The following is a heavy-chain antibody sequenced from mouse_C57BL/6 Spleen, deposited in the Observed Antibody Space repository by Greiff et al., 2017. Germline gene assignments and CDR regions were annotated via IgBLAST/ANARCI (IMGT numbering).Heavy chain of an antibody. D-gene: IGHD2-4*01. CDR2: IYPGNSDT. Sequence: VQLQQSGTVLARPGASVKMSCKTSGYPFTRYWMHWVKQRPGQGLEWIGAIYPGNSDTSYNQKFKGKAKLTAVTSASTAYMELSSLTNEDSAVYYCTRPSYYDYSWFAYWGQGTLVTVSA. V-gene: IGHV1-5*01. CDR3: TRPSYYDYSWFAY. CDR1: GYPFTRYW. J-gene: IGHJ3*01.